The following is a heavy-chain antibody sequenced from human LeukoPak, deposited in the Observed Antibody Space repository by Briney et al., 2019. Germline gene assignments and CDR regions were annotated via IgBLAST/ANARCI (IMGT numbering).Heavy chain of an antibody. CDR3: ARYSTSSGWFDP. Sequence: KPSETLSLTCTVSGGSISSSSYYWGWIRQPPGKGLEWIGSMHYSGSNAYSPSLKSRVIIFVDTSKNQFSLKLTYVTAADTAVYFCARYSTSSGWFDPWGQGSLVTVSS. J-gene: IGHJ5*02. CDR2: MHYSGSN. V-gene: IGHV4-39*01. D-gene: IGHD6-6*01. CDR1: GGSISSSSYY.